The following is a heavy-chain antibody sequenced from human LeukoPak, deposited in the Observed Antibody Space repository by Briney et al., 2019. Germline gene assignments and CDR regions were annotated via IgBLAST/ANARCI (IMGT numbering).Heavy chain of an antibody. V-gene: IGHV3-48*03. CDR1: GFTFSSYE. Sequence: GGSLRLSCAASGFTFSSYEMNWVRQAPGKGVEWVSYISSSGSTIYYADSVKGRFTISRDNAKNSLYLQMNSLRAEDTAVYYCARDTYDYVWGSPDAFDIWGQGTMVTVSS. CDR2: ISSSGSTI. J-gene: IGHJ3*02. CDR3: ARDTYDYVWGSPDAFDI. D-gene: IGHD3-16*01.